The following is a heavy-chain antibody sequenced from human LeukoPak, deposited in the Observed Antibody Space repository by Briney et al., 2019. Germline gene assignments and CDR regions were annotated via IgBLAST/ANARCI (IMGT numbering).Heavy chain of an antibody. J-gene: IGHJ4*02. CDR2: ISDSGGYT. CDR3: AKAYCSSNRCYFFDY. D-gene: IGHD2-2*01. Sequence: GGSLRLSCAASGFTFSSYAMSWVRQAPGKGVEGVSVISDSGGYTYYADSVKGRFTISRDNSKNTLYLQMNSLRAEDTAVYYCAKAYCSSNRCYFFDYWGQGTLVTVSS. V-gene: IGHV3-23*01. CDR1: GFTFSSYA.